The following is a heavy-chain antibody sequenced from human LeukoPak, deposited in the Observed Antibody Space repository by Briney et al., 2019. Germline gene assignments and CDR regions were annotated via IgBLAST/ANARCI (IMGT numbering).Heavy chain of an antibody. CDR3: AAFVGRDAFDI. CDR2: IYYSGST. J-gene: IGHJ3*02. D-gene: IGHD1-26*01. V-gene: IGHV4-59*01. Sequence: PSETLSLTCTVSGGSISSYYWSWIRQPPGKGLEWIGYIYYSGSTNYNPSLKSRVTISVDTSKNQFSLKLSSVTAADTAVYYCAAFVGRDAFDIWGQGTMVTVSS. CDR1: GGSISSYY.